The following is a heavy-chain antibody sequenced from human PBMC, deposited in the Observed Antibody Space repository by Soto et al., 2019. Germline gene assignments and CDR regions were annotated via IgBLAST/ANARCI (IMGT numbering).Heavy chain of an antibody. V-gene: IGHV1-46*01. Sequence: ASVKLSCKASGYSFTSYYMHWGRQAPGQGLEWMGIINPSGGSTSYAQKFQGRVTMTRDTSTSTVYMELSSLRSEDTAVYYCARDGLYGDYGHYWGQGTLVTVSS. CDR3: ARDGLYGDYGHY. CDR2: INPSGGST. CDR1: GYSFTSYY. D-gene: IGHD4-17*01. J-gene: IGHJ4*02.